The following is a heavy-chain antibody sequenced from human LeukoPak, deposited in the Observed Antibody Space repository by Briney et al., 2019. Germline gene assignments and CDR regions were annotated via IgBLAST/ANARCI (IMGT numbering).Heavy chain of an antibody. J-gene: IGHJ5*02. V-gene: IGHV4-4*02. Sequence: ASETLSLTCAVSGDSINSNNWWSWVRQSPGQGLEWIGDIYHSGTSNYNPSLRSRVTISVDKSKNQFSLRLNSVTAADTAVYYCARVTVVRGVLLTMVDWLDPWGQGTLVTVSS. CDR1: GDSINSNNW. CDR3: ARVTVVRGVLLTMVDWLDP. D-gene: IGHD3-10*01. CDR2: IYHSGTS.